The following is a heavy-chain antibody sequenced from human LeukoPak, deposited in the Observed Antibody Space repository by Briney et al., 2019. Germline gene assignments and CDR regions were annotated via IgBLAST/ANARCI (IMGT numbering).Heavy chain of an antibody. D-gene: IGHD1-1*01. CDR2: ISWNSGSI. CDR1: GFTVSSSS. V-gene: IGHV3-9*01. J-gene: IGHJ4*02. Sequence: GGSLRLSCAASGFTVSSSSMSWVRQAPGKGLEWVSGISWNSGSIGYADSVKGRFTISRDNAKNSLYLQMNSLRAEDTALYYCAKGGPNWNDPGGFDYWGQGTLVTVSS. CDR3: AKGGPNWNDPGGFDY.